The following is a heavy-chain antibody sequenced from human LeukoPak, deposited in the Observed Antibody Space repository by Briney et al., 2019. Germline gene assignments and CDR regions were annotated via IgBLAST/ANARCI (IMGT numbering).Heavy chain of an antibody. J-gene: IGHJ4*02. CDR3: ARGEYNWNYGNFDY. V-gene: IGHV1-18*01. CDR2: ISAHNGNT. Sequence: GASVKVSCKASGYTFTSYGISWVRQAPGQGLEWIGWISAHNGNTNYAQKVQGRVTMTTDTSTSTAYMELRSLRSDDTAVYYCARGEYNWNYGNFDYWGQGTLVTVSS. CDR1: GYTFTSYG. D-gene: IGHD1-7*01.